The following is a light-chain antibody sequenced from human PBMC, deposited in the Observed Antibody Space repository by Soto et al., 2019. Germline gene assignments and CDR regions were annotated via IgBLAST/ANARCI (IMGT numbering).Light chain of an antibody. CDR2: KAS. V-gene: IGKV1-5*03. CDR3: QQYNSYWT. CDR1: QSISSW. J-gene: IGKJ1*01. Sequence: DIQMTQSTSTLSASVGDRVTITCRASQSISSWLAWYQQKPGKAPKLLIYKASSLESGVPSRFSGSGSGTEFTLTISSLKPDDFATYYCQQYNSYWTFGQGTKVEIK.